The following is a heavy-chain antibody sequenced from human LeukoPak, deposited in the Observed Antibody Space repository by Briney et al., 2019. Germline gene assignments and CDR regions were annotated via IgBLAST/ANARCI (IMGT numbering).Heavy chain of an antibody. CDR3: ARESGSYEAYFDY. V-gene: IGHV1-69*05. CDR2: IFPIFATA. Sequence: SVKVSCKASGGTFSSYAISWVRQAPGQGLEWMGRIFPIFATANYAQKFQGRVTITTDESTSTAYMELSSLRSEDTAVYYCARESGSYEAYFDYWGQGTLVTVSS. J-gene: IGHJ4*02. CDR1: GGTFSSYA. D-gene: IGHD1-26*01.